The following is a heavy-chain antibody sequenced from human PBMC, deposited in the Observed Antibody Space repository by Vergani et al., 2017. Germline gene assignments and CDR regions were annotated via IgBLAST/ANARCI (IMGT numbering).Heavy chain of an antibody. CDR2: FSGSGGST. CDR3: AKLRGDCSSTSCYESVFDP. CDR1: GFTFSSYA. J-gene: IGHJ5*02. D-gene: IGHD2-2*01. Sequence: EVQLLESGGGLVQPGGSLRLSCAASGFTFSSYAMSWVRQAPGKGLEWVSAFSGSGGSTYYADSVKGRFTISRDNSKNTLYLQMNSLRAEDTAVYYCAKLRGDCSSTSCYESVFDPWGQGTLVTVSS. V-gene: IGHV3-23*01.